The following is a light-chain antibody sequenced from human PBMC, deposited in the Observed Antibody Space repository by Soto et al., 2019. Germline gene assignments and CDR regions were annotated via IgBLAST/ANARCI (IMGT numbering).Light chain of an antibody. CDR1: QSIRSR. CDR2: DAT. CDR3: QQGYTTPLT. Sequence: DIQMTQSPSSLSASVGDTVTITCRASQSIRSRLNWYQQKPGKAPNLLIYDATSLESGVPSRFSGGGSGTDFTLTVSSLRPEEVATYYCQQGYTTPLTFGQGTKVELK. V-gene: IGKV1-39*01. J-gene: IGKJ1*01.